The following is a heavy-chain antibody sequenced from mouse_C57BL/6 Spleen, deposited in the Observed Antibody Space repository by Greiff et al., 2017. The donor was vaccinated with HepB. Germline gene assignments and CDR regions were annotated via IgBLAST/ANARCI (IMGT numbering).Heavy chain of an antibody. V-gene: IGHV2-6*03. CDR2: IWSDGST. Sequence: QVQLKESGPGLVAPSQSLSITCTVSGFSLTSYGVHWVRQPPGKGLEWLVVIWSDGSTTYNSALNSRLSIGKDNSKSQVFLKMNSLQTADTAMYYCYRRENYGSSYWYFDVWGTGTTVTVSS. CDR3: YRRENYGSSYWYFDV. J-gene: IGHJ1*03. D-gene: IGHD1-1*01. CDR1: GFSLTSYG.